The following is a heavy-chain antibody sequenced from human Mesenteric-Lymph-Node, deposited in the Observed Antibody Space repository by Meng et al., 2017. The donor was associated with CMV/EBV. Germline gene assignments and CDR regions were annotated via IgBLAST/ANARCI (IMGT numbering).Heavy chain of an antibody. Sequence: CAVYGASFSDYYWSWIRQSPGKGLEWIGEVNYIGSTKYSPSLKSRVTMSVDTSKNHFSLEVNPVTAADTAVYYCARGRYTSVEAGLDYWGQGTLVTVSS. V-gene: IGHV4-34*01. CDR2: VNYIGST. CDR3: ARGRYTSVEAGLDY. J-gene: IGHJ4*02. CDR1: GASFSDYY. D-gene: IGHD6-19*01.